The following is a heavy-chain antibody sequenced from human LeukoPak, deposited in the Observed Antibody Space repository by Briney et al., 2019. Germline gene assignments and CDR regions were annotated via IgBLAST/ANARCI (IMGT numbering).Heavy chain of an antibody. CDR2: ISGSGGST. Sequence: PGGSLRLSCAASGFTFSSYAMSWVRQAPGKGLEWVSAISGSGGSTYYADSVKGRFTISRDNSKNTLYLQMNSLRAEDTAVYYCAKESGGSSALKGVLPLDPWGQGTLVTVSS. CDR3: AKESGGSSALKGVLPLDP. J-gene: IGHJ5*02. V-gene: IGHV3-23*01. D-gene: IGHD6-6*01. CDR1: GFTFSSYA.